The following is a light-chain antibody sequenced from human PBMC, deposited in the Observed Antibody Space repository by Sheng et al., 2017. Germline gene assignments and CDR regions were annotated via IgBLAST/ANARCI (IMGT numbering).Light chain of an antibody. CDR3: QQYYNTPFT. CDR1: QGFSNS. V-gene: IGKV1-NL1*01. J-gene: IGKJ4*01. CDR2: DAS. Sequence: DIQMTQSPSSLSASVGDRVSITCRASQGFSNSLAWYQQKPGTAPKLLLYDASTLQSGVPSRFRGSGSGTDYTLTITNLQPEDFATYYCQQYYNTPFTFGGGTKWRSN.